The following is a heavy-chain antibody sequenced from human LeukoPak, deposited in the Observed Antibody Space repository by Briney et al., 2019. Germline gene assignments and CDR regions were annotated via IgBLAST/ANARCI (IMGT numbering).Heavy chain of an antibody. V-gene: IGHV3-33*01. CDR1: GYTFRRNG. Sequence: GGSLRLSCAASGYTFRRNGMHWVRQAPGKGLEGVAVIWYDGSKKYYGDSVRGRFTISRDNSKNTLYLQMNSLRAEDTAVYYCARWLSDKIDSNGYLDYWGQGTLVAVSS. J-gene: IGHJ4*02. CDR2: IWYDGSKK. CDR3: ARWLSDKIDSNGYLDY. D-gene: IGHD5-18*01.